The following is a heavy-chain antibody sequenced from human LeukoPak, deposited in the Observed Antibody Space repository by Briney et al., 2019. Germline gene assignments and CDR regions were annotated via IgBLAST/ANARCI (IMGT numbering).Heavy chain of an antibody. Sequence: SETLSLTCTVSGGSISSSSYYWGWIRQPPGKGLEWIGSIYCSGSTYYNPSLKSRVTISVDTSKNQFSLKLSSVTAADTAVYYCARERYSSSWPHKEDDAFDIWGQGTMVTVSS. D-gene: IGHD6-13*01. CDR3: ARERYSSSWPHKEDDAFDI. CDR1: GGSISSSSYY. J-gene: IGHJ3*02. V-gene: IGHV4-39*07. CDR2: IYCSGST.